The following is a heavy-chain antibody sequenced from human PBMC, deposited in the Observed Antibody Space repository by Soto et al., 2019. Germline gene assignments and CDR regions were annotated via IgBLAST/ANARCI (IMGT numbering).Heavy chain of an antibody. CDR3: ARYGSTAFDI. D-gene: IGHD3-10*01. J-gene: IGHJ3*02. CDR2: INHRGST. V-gene: IGHV4-34*01. Sequence: SETLSLTCAVSGGSFIDNYWNWIRQTPGKGLEWIGEINHRGSTTYNPSLKSRVTMSADTSKSHFSLNLSSVTAADTAVYYCARYGSTAFDIWGQGTMVTVSS. CDR1: GGSFIDNY.